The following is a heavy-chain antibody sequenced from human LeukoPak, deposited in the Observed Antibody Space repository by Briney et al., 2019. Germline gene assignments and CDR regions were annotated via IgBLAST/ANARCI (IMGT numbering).Heavy chain of an antibody. CDR1: GYTFTGYF. CDR3: AAALDLDYSMISDF. J-gene: IGHJ4*02. CDR2: INLNSGYT. D-gene: IGHD4-11*01. V-gene: IGHV1-2*02. Sequence: ASVKVSCKASGYTFTGYFMHWVRQAPGRGLQWLGWINLNSGYTNYARRFQGRVTMTRDTSITTAYMELRGLRYDDTAVYYCAAALDLDYSMISDFWGQGTLVTVSS.